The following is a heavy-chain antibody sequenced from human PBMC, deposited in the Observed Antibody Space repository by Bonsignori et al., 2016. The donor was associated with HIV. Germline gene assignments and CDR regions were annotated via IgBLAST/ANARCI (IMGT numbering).Heavy chain of an antibody. V-gene: IGHV5-51*03. CDR1: GYSFPDYW. J-gene: IGHJ4*01. Sequence: QLVQSGAVVKTPGASLKISCKTSGYSFPDYWIGWVRQKPGKGLEWMGIVYPDDSDTRYSPSFEGQVIISADKSINTAYLQWTSLKTSDTGIYYCARNWRQEYFDFWGQGTVVTVSS. CDR2: VYPDDSDT. CDR3: ARNWRQEYFDF.